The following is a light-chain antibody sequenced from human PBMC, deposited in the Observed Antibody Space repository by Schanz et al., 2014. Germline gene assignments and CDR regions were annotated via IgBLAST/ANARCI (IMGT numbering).Light chain of an antibody. J-gene: IGLJ1*01. V-gene: IGLV2-14*01. CDR2: DVS. CDR1: ASDVGGYNY. CDR3: SSYTSSSASYV. Sequence: QSALTQPASVSGSPGQSITISCTGTASDVGGYNYVSWYQQYPGKAPKLLIYDVSHRPSGVSNRFSGSKSGNTASLTISGLQAEDEADYYCSSYTSSSASYVFGTGTKLTVL.